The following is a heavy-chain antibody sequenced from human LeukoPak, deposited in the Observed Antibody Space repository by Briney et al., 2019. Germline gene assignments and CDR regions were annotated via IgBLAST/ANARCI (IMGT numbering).Heavy chain of an antibody. CDR1: GFTFSSYA. CDR3: ARGDSWNSYYYYYMDV. J-gene: IGHJ6*03. CDR2: ISSSSTI. Sequence: QPGGPLRLSCAASGFTFSSYAMSWVRQAPGKGLEWVSYISSSSTIYYADSVKGRFTISRDNAKNSLFLQMNSLRAEDTAVYYCARGDSWNSYYYYYMDVWGKGTSVTVSS. V-gene: IGHV3-48*04. D-gene: IGHD1-7*01.